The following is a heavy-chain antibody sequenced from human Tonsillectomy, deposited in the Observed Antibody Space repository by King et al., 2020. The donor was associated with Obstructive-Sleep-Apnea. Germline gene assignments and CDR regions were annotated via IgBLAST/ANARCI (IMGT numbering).Heavy chain of an antibody. CDR2: IYYSGST. J-gene: IGHJ4*02. V-gene: IGHV4-59*01. D-gene: IGHD4-23*01. CDR3: ARSYGGNTYYFDY. CDR1: GGSISSYY. Sequence: PLQESGPGLVKPSETLSLTCTVSGGSISSYYWSWIRQPPGKGLEWIGYIYYSGSTNYNPSLKSRVTISVDTSKNQFSLKLSSVTAADTAVYYCARSYGGNTYYFDYWGQGTLVTVSS.